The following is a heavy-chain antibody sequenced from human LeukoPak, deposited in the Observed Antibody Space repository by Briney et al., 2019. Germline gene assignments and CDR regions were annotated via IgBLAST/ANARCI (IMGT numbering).Heavy chain of an antibody. CDR2: TYYRSKWYN. CDR1: GDSVSSNTTS. J-gene: IGHJ5*02. Sequence: SQTLSLTFAISGDSVSSNTTSWNWVRQSPSRGPERLGRTYYRSKWYNDYAPSVKSRIRINPDTSKNQFSLQLSSVTPEDTALYYCARGGWFDPWGQGSLVTVSS. CDR3: ARGGWFDP. V-gene: IGHV6-1*01.